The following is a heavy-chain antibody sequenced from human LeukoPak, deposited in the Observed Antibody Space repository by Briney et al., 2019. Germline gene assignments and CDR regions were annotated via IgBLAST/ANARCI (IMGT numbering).Heavy chain of an antibody. V-gene: IGHV3-21*01. J-gene: IGHJ4*02. CDR3: ATSSGSTYGYRALELPPSPVH. Sequence: GGSLRLSCAASGFTFSTYSMNWVRQAPGKGLEWVSSISSSSTDIYYGDSVKGRFAISRDNAKNSLYLQMNSLRTEDTAVYYCATSSGSTYGYRALELPPSPVHWGQGTLVTVSS. D-gene: IGHD5-18*01. CDR1: GFTFSTYS. CDR2: ISSSSTDI.